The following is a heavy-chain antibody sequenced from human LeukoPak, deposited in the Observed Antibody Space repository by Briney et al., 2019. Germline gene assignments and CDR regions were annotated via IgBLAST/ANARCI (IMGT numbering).Heavy chain of an antibody. Sequence: NPSETLSLSCTVSAYSINSGLYWGWIRQPPGQGLEWIGSIYHDRNIYYNPSLKSRVTTSIDTSRNQLSVQLSSVTAADTAMYYCAGLMNLLEGPAWGQGTMVTVS. CDR2: IYHDRNI. CDR1: AYSINSGLY. V-gene: IGHV4-38-2*02. J-gene: IGHJ3*01. CDR3: AGLMNLLEGPA. D-gene: IGHD1-1*01.